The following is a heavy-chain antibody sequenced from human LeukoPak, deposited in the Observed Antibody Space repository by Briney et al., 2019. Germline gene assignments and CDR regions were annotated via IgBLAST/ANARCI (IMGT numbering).Heavy chain of an antibody. CDR2: IDWDDDK. J-gene: IGHJ5*02. V-gene: IGHV2-70*11. D-gene: IGHD6-13*01. CDR1: GFSLSTSGMC. Sequence: SGPTLVNPTQTLTLTCSFSGFSLSTSGMCVSWIRQPPGKALEWLARIDWDDDKYYSTSLKTRLTISKDTSKNQVVLTMTNMDPVDTATYYCARTHPYSSSWHPWFDPWGQGTLVTVSS. CDR3: ARTHPYSSSWHPWFDP.